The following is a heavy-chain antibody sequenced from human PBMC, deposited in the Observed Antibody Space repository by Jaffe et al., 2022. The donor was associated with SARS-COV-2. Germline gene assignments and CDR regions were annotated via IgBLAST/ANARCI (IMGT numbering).Heavy chain of an antibody. J-gene: IGHJ4*02. CDR1: GFTFSSYS. CDR3: ARGGLGSSTSHVDY. D-gene: IGHD6-6*01. Sequence: EVQLVESGGALVQPGGSLRLSCAASGFTFSSYSMNWVRQAPGKGLEWISYMGSGSDSGSDSTTIYYTDSVKGRFTISRDNAKNSLYLQMNSLKDVDTAVYYCARGGLGSSTSHVDYWGQGTLVTVSS. CDR2: MGSGSDSGSDSTTI. V-gene: IGHV3-48*03.